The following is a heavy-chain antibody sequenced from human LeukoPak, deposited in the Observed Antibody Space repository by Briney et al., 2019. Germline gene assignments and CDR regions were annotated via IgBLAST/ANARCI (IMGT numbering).Heavy chain of an antibody. J-gene: IGHJ4*02. D-gene: IGHD3-10*01. CDR1: GFTFINYA. CDR3: AREDPYGSGSYYNVFYSGFDY. CDR2: ISYDGGTE. V-gene: IGHV3-30*04. Sequence: GGSLRLSCAASGFTFINYAMHWVRQAPGKGLEWVAVISYDGGTEYCADSVKGRFTISRDNSKNTVYLQMNSLRAEDTAVYYCAREDPYGSGSYYNVFYSGFDYWGQGTLVTVSS.